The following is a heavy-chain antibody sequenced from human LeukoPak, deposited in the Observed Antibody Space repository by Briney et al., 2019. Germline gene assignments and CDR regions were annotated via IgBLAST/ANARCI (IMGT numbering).Heavy chain of an antibody. CDR2: MIPIFGTS. J-gene: IGHJ6*03. V-gene: IGHV1-69*13. D-gene: IGHD4-23*01. CDR3: ARPFDYGGKGGYYYYYMDV. Sequence: SVKVSCKAAVCTFTRYVISWVGQSPGQRLEWLGGMIPIFGTSDYAQKCQGRVTITADETTSTAYMELSSLRSEDTAVYYCARPFDYGGKGGYYYYYMDVWGKGTTVTVSS. CDR1: VCTFTRYV.